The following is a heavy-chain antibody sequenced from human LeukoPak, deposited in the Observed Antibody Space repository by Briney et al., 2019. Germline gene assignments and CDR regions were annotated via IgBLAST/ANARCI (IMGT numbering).Heavy chain of an antibody. CDR3: ARYNNWKFDY. Sequence: PGGSLRLSCAASGFTFSSYWMHWVRQAPGKGLVWASHINNDGSSTTYAVSVKGRFTISRDNAKNTLYLEMNSLRAEDTAMYYCARYNNWKFDYWGQGTLVTVSS. D-gene: IGHD1-1*01. CDR1: GFTFSSYW. V-gene: IGHV3-74*01. J-gene: IGHJ4*02. CDR2: INNDGSST.